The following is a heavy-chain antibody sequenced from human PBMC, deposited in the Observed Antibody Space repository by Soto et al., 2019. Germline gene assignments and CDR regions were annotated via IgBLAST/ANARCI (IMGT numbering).Heavy chain of an antibody. CDR1: GLTVSTNP. Sequence: EVQLVESGGGLVQPGGSLSLSCAASGLTVSTNPMRWVRQAPGKGLEWVSVIYTGGGTHYADSVKGRFTISRDNSKNTVNRQMNSLRPEDRAVYYCARDGSGHWGQGTLVTVS. CDR2: IYTGGGT. CDR3: ARDGSGH. J-gene: IGHJ4*02. V-gene: IGHV3-66*01.